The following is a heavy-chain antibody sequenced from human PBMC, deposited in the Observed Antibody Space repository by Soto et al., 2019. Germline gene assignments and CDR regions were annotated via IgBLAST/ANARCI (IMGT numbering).Heavy chain of an antibody. Sequence: PSETLSLTCAVYGGSFSGYYWSWIRQPPGKGLEWIGEINHSGSTNYNPSLKSRVTISVDTSKNQFSLKLSSVTAADTAVYYCASGKGRYGYIYYWGQGTPVPVSP. J-gene: IGHJ4*01. CDR2: INHSGST. CDR1: GGSFSGYY. D-gene: IGHD1-26*01. CDR3: ASGKGRYGYIYY. V-gene: IGHV4-34*01.